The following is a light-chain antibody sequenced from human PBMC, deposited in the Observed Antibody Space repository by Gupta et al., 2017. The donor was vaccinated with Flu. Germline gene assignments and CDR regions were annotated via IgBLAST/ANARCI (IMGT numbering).Light chain of an antibody. Sequence: QSALTQPPSASGAPGQSLTISCAATTSDVGGSKYVSWYQQPPGKAPKVIIYEVTKRPSGVPDRFSGSKSGKTASLTVSGLQAEDEADYYCSSYAGTNKVLFGTGTKVTVL. J-gene: IGLJ1*01. CDR1: TSDVGGSKY. CDR3: SSYAGTNKVL. V-gene: IGLV2-8*01. CDR2: EVT.